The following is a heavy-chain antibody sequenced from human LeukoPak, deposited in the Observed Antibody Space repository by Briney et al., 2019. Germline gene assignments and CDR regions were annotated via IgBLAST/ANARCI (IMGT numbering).Heavy chain of an antibody. J-gene: IGHJ4*02. D-gene: IGHD3-3*01. CDR2: IYTSGST. CDR3: ARAGKYYDFWSAQFDY. CDR1: GGSISSGSYY. V-gene: IGHV4-61*02. Sequence: PSQTLSLTCTVSGGSISSGSYYWSWIRQPAGKGLEWIRRIYTSGSTNYNRSLKSRVTISVDTSKNQFSLKLSSVTAADTAVYDCARAGKYYDFWSAQFDYWGQGTLVTVSS.